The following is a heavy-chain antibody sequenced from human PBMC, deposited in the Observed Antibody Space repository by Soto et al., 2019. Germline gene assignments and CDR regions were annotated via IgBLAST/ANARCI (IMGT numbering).Heavy chain of an antibody. CDR1: SGSISGYY. D-gene: IGHD5-12*01. V-gene: IGHV4-59*08. CDR3: ARHRGGYDLFYFDS. Sequence: SETLSLTCTVSSGSISGYYWSWIRQPPGKGLEWIGHIYYSGSTNYNPSLKSRVSISVDTSKNQFSLKLSSVTAADTAVYYCARHRGGYDLFYFDSWGQGTLVTVSS. CDR2: IYYSGST. J-gene: IGHJ4*02.